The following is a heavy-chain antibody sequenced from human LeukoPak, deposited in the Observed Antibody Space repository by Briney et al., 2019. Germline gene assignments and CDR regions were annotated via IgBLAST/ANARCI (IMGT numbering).Heavy chain of an antibody. Sequence: PSETLSLTCTVSGGSISSHYWSWIRQPPGKGLEWVGYIYYSGSTNYNPSLKSRVTISVDTSKNQFSLKLSSVTAADTAVYYCARADYGGKGGPYYYYYYYMDVWGKGTTVTVSS. J-gene: IGHJ6*03. CDR3: ARADYGGKGGPYYYYYYYMDV. D-gene: IGHD4-23*01. CDR1: GGSISSHY. V-gene: IGHV4-59*11. CDR2: IYYSGST.